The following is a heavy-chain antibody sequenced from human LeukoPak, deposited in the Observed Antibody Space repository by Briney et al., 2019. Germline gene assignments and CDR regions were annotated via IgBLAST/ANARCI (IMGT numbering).Heavy chain of an antibody. CDR1: GFTFSSYA. Sequence: GGSLRLSCAASGFTFSSYAMSWVRQAPGKGLEWVSAISGSGGSTYYADSVKGRFTISRDNSKNTLYLQMNSLRAEDTAVYYCASQVAALGAYFDYWGQGTLVTVSS. V-gene: IGHV3-23*01. D-gene: IGHD2-15*01. CDR2: ISGSGGST. CDR3: ASQVAALGAYFDY. J-gene: IGHJ4*02.